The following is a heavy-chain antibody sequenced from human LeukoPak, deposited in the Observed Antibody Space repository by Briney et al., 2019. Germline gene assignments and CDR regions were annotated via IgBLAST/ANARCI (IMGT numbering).Heavy chain of an antibody. CDR3: AKVGASEWSIVLGPIEY. J-gene: IGHJ4*02. Sequence: GGSLRLSCAASGFTFSSYWMSWVRQAPGKGLEWVANIKQDGSEKYYADSVKGRFTISRDNSKNTLYLQMSSLRAEDTAVYYCAKVGASEWSIVLGPIEYWGQGTLVSVSS. CDR1: GFTFSSYW. V-gene: IGHV3-7*01. CDR2: IKQDGSEK. D-gene: IGHD2-8*01.